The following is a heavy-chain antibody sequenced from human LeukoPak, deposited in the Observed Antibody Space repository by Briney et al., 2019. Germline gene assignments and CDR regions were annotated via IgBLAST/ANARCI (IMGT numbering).Heavy chain of an antibody. CDR1: GGTFSSYA. J-gene: IGHJ4*02. Sequence: ASVKVSCKASGGTFSSYAISWVRQAPGQGLEWMGWINPNSGGTNYAQKFQGRVTMTRNTSISTAYMELSSLRSEDTAVYYCARYYGSGSYYDYWGQGTLVTVSS. D-gene: IGHD3-10*01. CDR2: INPNSGGT. V-gene: IGHV1-8*02. CDR3: ARYYGSGSYYDY.